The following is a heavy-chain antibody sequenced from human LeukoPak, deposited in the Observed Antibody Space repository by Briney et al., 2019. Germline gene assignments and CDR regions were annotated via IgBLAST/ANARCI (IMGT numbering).Heavy chain of an antibody. CDR2: IYYSGST. J-gene: IGHJ3*02. D-gene: IGHD5-12*01. CDR1: GGSISSYY. CDR3: ARDPLGGYSGYDSGAFDI. Sequence: SETLSLTCTVSGGSISSYYWSWIRQPPGKGLEWIGYIYYSGSTNYNPSLKSRVTISVDTSKNQFSLKLSSVTAADTAVYYCARDPLGGYSGYDSGAFDIWGQGTMVTVSS. V-gene: IGHV4-59*01.